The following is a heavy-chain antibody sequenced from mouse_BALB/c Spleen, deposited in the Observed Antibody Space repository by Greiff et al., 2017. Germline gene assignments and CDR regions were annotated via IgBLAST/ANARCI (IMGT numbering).Heavy chain of an antibody. CDR1: GYTFTDYV. Sequence: QVQLKQSGPELVKPGASVKMSCKASGYTFTDYVISWVKQRTGQGLEWIGEIYPGSGSTYYNEKFKGKATLTADKSSNTAYMQLSSLTSEDSAVYFCARSGDYDGAWFAYWGQGTLVTVSA. D-gene: IGHD2-4*01. CDR2: IYPGSGST. V-gene: IGHV1-77*01. J-gene: IGHJ3*01. CDR3: ARSGDYDGAWFAY.